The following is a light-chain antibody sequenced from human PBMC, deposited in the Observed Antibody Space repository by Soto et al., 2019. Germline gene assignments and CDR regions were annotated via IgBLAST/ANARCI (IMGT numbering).Light chain of an antibody. Sequence: EVVLTQSPATLSLSPGERATLSCRASQSISSSLAWYQQKPGQAPSPLIYDAANRATGIPARFSGSGSGTGFTLTISSLEPEDFAVYYCQQRNNWPIFTFGPGTKVDIK. CDR3: QQRNNWPIFT. CDR1: QSISSS. J-gene: IGKJ3*01. V-gene: IGKV3-11*01. CDR2: DAA.